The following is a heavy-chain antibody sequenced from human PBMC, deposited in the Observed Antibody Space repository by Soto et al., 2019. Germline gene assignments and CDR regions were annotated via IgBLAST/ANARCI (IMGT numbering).Heavy chain of an antibody. CDR1: GYTFTSYG. CDR3: ASPLPRLGELSLYYYYGMDV. CDR2: ISAYNGNT. D-gene: IGHD3-16*02. V-gene: IGHV1-18*04. J-gene: IGHJ6*02. Sequence: GASVKVSCKASGYTFTSYGISWVRQAPGQGLEWMGWISAYNGNTNYAQKLQGRVTMTTDTSTSTAYMELRSLRSDDTAVYYCASPLPRLGELSLYYYYGMDVWGQGTTVTVSS.